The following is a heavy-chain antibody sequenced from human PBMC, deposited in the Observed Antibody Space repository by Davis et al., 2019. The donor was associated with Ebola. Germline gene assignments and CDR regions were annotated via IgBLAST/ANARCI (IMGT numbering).Heavy chain of an antibody. CDR1: GFTFSSYW. J-gene: IGHJ4*02. Sequence: GESLKISCAASGFTFSSYWMSWVRQAPGKGLEWVANIKQDGSEKYYVDSVKGRFTISRDNAKNSLYLQMNSLRAEDTAVYYCARGNWNHRNYWGQGTLVTVSS. CDR3: ARGNWNHRNY. D-gene: IGHD1-1*01. CDR2: IKQDGSEK. V-gene: IGHV3-7*01.